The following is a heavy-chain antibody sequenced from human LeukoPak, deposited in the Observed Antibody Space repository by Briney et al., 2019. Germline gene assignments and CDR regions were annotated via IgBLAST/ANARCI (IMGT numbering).Heavy chain of an antibody. Sequence: SGPTLVIPTQTLTLTCTFSGFSLSTSGVGVGWIRQPPGKALEWLALIYWNDDKRYSPSLKSRLTITKDTSKNQVVLTMTNMDPVDTATYYCAHYSWTGGYRYQLPAGYWGQGTLVTVSS. V-gene: IGHV2-5*01. J-gene: IGHJ4*02. CDR3: AHYSWTGGYRYQLPAGY. D-gene: IGHD2-2*01. CDR2: IYWNDDK. CDR1: GFSLSTSGVG.